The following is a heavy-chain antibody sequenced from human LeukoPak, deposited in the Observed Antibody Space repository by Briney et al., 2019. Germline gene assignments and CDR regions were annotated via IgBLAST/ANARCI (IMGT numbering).Heavy chain of an antibody. CDR1: GFTFDDYG. V-gene: IGHV3-20*04. D-gene: IGHD3-9*01. Sequence: GGSLRLSCAASGFTFDDYGMSWVRQAPGKGLEWVSGINWNGGSTGYADSVKGRFTISRDNAKNSLYLQMNGLRAEDTALYYCARDQGYDILTGTSYYMDVWGKGTTVTVSS. CDR2: INWNGGST. J-gene: IGHJ6*03. CDR3: ARDQGYDILTGTSYYMDV.